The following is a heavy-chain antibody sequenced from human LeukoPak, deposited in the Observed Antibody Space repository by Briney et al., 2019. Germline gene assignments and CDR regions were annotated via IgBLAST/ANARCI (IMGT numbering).Heavy chain of an antibody. J-gene: IGHJ4*02. V-gene: IGHV3-7*01. CDR1: GFTFSSYW. CDR3: AREGFSSGFDY. CDR2: IKQDGSDK. Sequence: GGSLRLSCAASGFTFSSYWMTWVRQAPGKGLEWVANIKQDGSDKYYMDSVRGRFTISRDNAKNSLYLQMNSLRAEDTAVYYCAREGFSSGFDYWGQGTLVTVSS. D-gene: IGHD6-19*01.